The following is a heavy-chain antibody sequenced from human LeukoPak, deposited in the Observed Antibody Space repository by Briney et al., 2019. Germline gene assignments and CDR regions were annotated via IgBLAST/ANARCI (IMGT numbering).Heavy chain of an antibody. CDR1: GGSFSGYY. J-gene: IGHJ4*02. CDR3: ARGRRGAADSN. Sequence: SETLSLTCAVYGGSFSGYYWSWIRQPPGKELEWIGEINHSGSTNYNPSLKSRVTISVDTSKNQFSLKLSSVTAADTAVYYCARGRRGAADSNWGQGTLVTVSS. CDR2: INHSGST. D-gene: IGHD6-13*01. V-gene: IGHV4-34*01.